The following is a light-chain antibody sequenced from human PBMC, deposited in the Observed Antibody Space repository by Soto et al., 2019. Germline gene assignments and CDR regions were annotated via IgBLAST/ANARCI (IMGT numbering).Light chain of an antibody. CDR3: QQRSNGLT. V-gene: IGKV3-11*01. CDR2: DAS. J-gene: IGKJ4*01. Sequence: EIVLTQSPATLSLSPGERATLSCRASQSVSSYLAWYQQKPGQAPRLLIYDASNRATGIPARFSGSGSGTDFTLTISSLAPEAFAVYSCQQRSNGLTFGGGTKVEIK. CDR1: QSVSSY.